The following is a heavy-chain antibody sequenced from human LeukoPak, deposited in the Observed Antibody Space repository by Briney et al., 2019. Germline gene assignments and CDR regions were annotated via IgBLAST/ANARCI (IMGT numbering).Heavy chain of an antibody. J-gene: IGHJ4*02. Sequence: GGSLRLSCAASGFTFSSYGMHWVRQAPGKGLEWVAFIRYDGSNKYYADSVKGRFTIPRDNSKNTLYLQMNSLRAEDTAVYYCAKDNYYDSSGYYRPFDYWGQGTLVTVSS. V-gene: IGHV3-30*02. CDR2: IRYDGSNK. CDR1: GFTFSSYG. CDR3: AKDNYYDSSGYYRPFDY. D-gene: IGHD3-22*01.